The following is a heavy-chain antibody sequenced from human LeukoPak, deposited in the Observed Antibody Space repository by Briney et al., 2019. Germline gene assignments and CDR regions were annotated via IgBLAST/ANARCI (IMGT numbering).Heavy chain of an antibody. J-gene: IGHJ4*02. D-gene: IGHD3-22*01. CDR3: AILPATDTYYYDRSGYYRPGVH. Sequence: PSETLSLTCTVSGGSISNYYWSWIRQPPGKGLEWIGYIYYSGGTNYNPSLKSRVTISVDTSKNQFSLKLSSVTAADTAVYYCAILPATDTYYYDRSGYYRPGVHWGQGTLVSVSS. V-gene: IGHV4-59*12. CDR2: IYYSGGT. CDR1: GGSISNYY.